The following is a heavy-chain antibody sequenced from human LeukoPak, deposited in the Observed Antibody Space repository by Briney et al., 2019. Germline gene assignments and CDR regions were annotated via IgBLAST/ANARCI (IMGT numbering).Heavy chain of an antibody. CDR2: ISAYNGNT. D-gene: IGHD3-10*01. CDR3: ARDEITMVRGSSVY. V-gene: IGHV1-18*04. J-gene: IGHJ4*02. Sequence: ASEKVSCKASGYTFTSYGISWVRQAPGQGLEWMGWISAYNGNTNYAQKLQGRVTMTTDTSTSTAYMELRSLRSDDTAVYYCARDEITMVRGSSVYWGQGTLVTVSS. CDR1: GYTFTSYG.